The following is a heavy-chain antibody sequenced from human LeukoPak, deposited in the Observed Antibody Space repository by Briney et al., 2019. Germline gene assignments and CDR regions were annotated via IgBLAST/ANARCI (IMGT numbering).Heavy chain of an antibody. Sequence: PGGSLRLSCAASGFTFSSYAISWVRQAPGKGLEWVSSISGSGGKTYYADSVKGRFTISRDNSKNKLYLQANSLRADDTAVYYCGKGLYHDYSSVGDSWGQGTLVTVSS. CDR3: GKGLYHDYSSVGDS. CDR1: GFTFSSYA. CDR2: ISGSGGKT. D-gene: IGHD2-2*01. V-gene: IGHV3-23*01. J-gene: IGHJ4*02.